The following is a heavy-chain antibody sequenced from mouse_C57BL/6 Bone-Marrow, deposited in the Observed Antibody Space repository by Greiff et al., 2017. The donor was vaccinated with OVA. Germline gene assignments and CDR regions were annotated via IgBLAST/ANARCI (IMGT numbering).Heavy chain of an antibody. D-gene: IGHD3-2*02. CDR3: ARDYLRDFDY. Sequence: VHLVESGAELVRPGASVKLSCKASGYTFTDYYINWVKQRPGQGLEWIARIYPGSGNTYYNEKFKGKATLTAEKSSSTAYMQLSSLTSEDSAVYFCARDYLRDFDYWGQGTTLTVSS. J-gene: IGHJ2*01. CDR1: GYTFTDYY. V-gene: IGHV1-76*01. CDR2: IYPGSGNT.